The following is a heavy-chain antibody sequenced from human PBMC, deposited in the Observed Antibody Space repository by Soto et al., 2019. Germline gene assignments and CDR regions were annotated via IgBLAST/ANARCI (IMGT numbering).Heavy chain of an antibody. CDR3: ARDGSNYGRYGMDV. CDR1: GYTFTSYA. D-gene: IGHD4-4*01. V-gene: IGHV1-3*01. Sequence: ASVKVSCKASGYTFTSYAMHWVRQAPGQMLEWMGWINAGNGNTKYSQKFQGRVTITRDTSASTAYMELSSLRSEDTAVYYCARDGSNYGRYGMDVWGQGTTVTVSS. CDR2: INAGNGNT. J-gene: IGHJ6*02.